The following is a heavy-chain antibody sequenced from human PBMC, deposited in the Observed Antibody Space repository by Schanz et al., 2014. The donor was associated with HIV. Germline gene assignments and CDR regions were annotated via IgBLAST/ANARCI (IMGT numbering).Heavy chain of an antibody. Sequence: EVQLMESGGGLVQPGRSLRLSCAASGFTLEDFAMHWVRQAPGKGLEWVSGMTWNRRRIGYGDAVKGRFTISRDNAKNSLYLQMNFMRAEDTAVYYCARDSGSYVYFDDWGQGTLVTVSS. D-gene: IGHD1-26*01. CDR3: ARDSGSYVYFDD. J-gene: IGHJ4*02. V-gene: IGHV3-9*01. CDR2: MTWNRRRI. CDR1: GFTLEDFA.